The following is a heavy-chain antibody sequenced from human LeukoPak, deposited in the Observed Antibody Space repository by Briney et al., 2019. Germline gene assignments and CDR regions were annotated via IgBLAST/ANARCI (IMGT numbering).Heavy chain of an antibody. D-gene: IGHD3-22*01. CDR1: GFTFSSYW. CDR2: IKQDGSEK. Sequence: GGSLRLSCAASGFTFSSYWMSWVRQAPGKGLEWVANIKQDGSEKNYADSVKGRFTISRDNAKNSLYPQMNSLRAEDTAVYYCARATLAWYYYDSSGCPYFDYWGQGTLVTVSS. CDR3: ARATLAWYYYDSSGCPYFDY. V-gene: IGHV3-7*01. J-gene: IGHJ4*02.